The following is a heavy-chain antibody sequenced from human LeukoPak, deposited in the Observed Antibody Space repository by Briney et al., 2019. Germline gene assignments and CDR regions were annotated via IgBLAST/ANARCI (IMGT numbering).Heavy chain of an antibody. Sequence: PSETLSLTRAVYGGTFSGYYWSSLRQPPGKGLEWVGEINHSGSTNYNPPRKSRGTISVDTSKNQFSLKLSSVTAADTAVYYCARIRGYSYGLFDCWGQGTLVTVSS. V-gene: IGHV4-34*01. D-gene: IGHD5-18*01. J-gene: IGHJ4*02. CDR1: GGTFSGYY. CDR3: ARIRGYSYGLFDC. CDR2: INHSGST.